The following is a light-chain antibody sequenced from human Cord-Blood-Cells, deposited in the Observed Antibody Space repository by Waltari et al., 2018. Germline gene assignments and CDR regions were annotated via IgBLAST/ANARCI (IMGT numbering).Light chain of an antibody. J-gene: IGKJ1*01. V-gene: IGKV3-15*01. CDR1: QSVSSN. CDR3: QQYNIWWT. Sequence: EIVMTQSPATLSVSPGERATLSCRASQSVSSNLPWYQQKPGQAPRLLIYGASTRATGIPARFSGSGSGTEFTLTISSLQSEDFAVYYCQQYNIWWTFGQGTKVEIK. CDR2: GAS.